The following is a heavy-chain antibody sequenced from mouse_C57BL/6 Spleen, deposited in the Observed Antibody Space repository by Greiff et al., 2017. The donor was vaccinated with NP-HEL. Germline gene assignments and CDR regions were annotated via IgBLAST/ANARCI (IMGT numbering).Heavy chain of an antibody. CDR1: GYTFTDYY. D-gene: IGHD2-4*01. CDR3: ALIYYDYAMDY. V-gene: IGHV1-26*01. J-gene: IGHJ4*01. Sequence: EVKLQQSGPELVKPGASVKISCKASGYTFTDYYMNWVKQSHGKSLEWIGDINPNNGGTSYNQKFKGKATLTVDKSSSTAYMELRSLTSEDSAVYYCALIYYDYAMDYWGQGTSVTVSS. CDR2: INPNNGGT.